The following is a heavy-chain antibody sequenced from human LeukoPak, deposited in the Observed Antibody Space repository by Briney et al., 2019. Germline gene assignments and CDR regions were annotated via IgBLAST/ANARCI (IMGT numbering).Heavy chain of an antibody. CDR2: IYYSGST. CDR3: ARQFVSSGYYYNWFDP. J-gene: IGHJ5*02. Sequence: PSETLSLTCTVSGGSISSYYWSWIRQPPGKGLEWIGYIYYSGSTNYNPSLKSRVTISVDTSKNQFSLKLSSVTAADTAVYYCARQFVSSGYYYNWFDPWGQGTLVTVSS. V-gene: IGHV4-59*08. D-gene: IGHD3-22*01. CDR1: GGSISSYY.